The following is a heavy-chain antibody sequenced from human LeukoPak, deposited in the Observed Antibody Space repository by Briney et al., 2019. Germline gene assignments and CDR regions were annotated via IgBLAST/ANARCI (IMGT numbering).Heavy chain of an antibody. CDR3: AKSGDYYGSGSSDY. Sequence: PGGSLRLSCAASGFTFSSYAMSWVRQAPGKGLEWVSAISGGGGSPYYADSVKGRFTISRDNSKNTLYLQMNSLRAEDTAVYYCAKSGDYYGSGSSDYWGQGTLVTVSS. CDR2: ISGGGGSP. V-gene: IGHV3-23*01. J-gene: IGHJ4*02. CDR1: GFTFSSYA. D-gene: IGHD3-10*01.